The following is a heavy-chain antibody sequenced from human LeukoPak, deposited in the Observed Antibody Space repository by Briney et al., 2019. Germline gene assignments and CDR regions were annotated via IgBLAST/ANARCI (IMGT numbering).Heavy chain of an antibody. CDR2: IYYSGST. Sequence: PSETLSLTCTVSGGSLSSYYWSWIRQPPGKGLEWIGYIYYSGSTNYNPSLKSRVTISVDTSKNQFSLKLSSVTAADTAVYYCARLYCSGGSCYSYNWFDPWGQGTLVTVSS. V-gene: IGHV4-59*01. CDR1: GGSLSSYY. D-gene: IGHD2-15*01. CDR3: ARLYCSGGSCYSYNWFDP. J-gene: IGHJ5*02.